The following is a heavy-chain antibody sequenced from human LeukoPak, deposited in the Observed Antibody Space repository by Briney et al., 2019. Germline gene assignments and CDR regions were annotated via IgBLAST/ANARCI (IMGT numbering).Heavy chain of an antibody. CDR3: ARTDSYYDSSGYWHYYFDY. CDR2: IYYSGST. J-gene: IGHJ4*02. CDR1: GGSISSYY. V-gene: IGHV4-59*01. Sequence: SETLSLTCTVSGGSISSYYWSWIRQPPGKGLEWIGYIYYSGSTNYNPALKRRVTISVDTSKHQFSLKLSSVTAADTAVYYCARTDSYYDSSGYWHYYFDYWGQGTLVTVSS. D-gene: IGHD3-22*01.